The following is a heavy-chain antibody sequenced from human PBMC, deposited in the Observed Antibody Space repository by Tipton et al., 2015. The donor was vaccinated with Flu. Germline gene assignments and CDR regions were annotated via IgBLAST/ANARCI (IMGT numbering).Heavy chain of an antibody. V-gene: IGHV4-39*01. CDR1: SGSIRSTNYF. CDR3: ARNTESYYDFWSGHAFDI. Sequence: LRLSCTVSSGSIRSTNYFCAWIRQPPGKRLELIGSIFPSGTTYYNPSLKSRVTISVDTSKSQFSLMLRSVTAADTAVYYCARNTESYYDFWSGHAFDIWGQGTMVTVSS. CDR2: IFPSGTT. J-gene: IGHJ3*02. D-gene: IGHD3-3*01.